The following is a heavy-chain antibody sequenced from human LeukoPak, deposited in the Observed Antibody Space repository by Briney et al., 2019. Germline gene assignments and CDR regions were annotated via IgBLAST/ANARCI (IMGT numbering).Heavy chain of an antibody. CDR2: ISGSGGST. J-gene: IGHJ4*02. CDR1: GFTFSSYA. D-gene: IGHD1-1*01. Sequence: GGSLRLSCAASGFTFSSYAMTWVRQAPGKGLEWVSAISGSGGSTYYADSVKGRFTISRDNSKNMLYLQMNSLRAEDTAVYYCARASLTGRALDYWGQGILVTVSS. CDR3: ARASLTGRALDY. V-gene: IGHV3-23*01.